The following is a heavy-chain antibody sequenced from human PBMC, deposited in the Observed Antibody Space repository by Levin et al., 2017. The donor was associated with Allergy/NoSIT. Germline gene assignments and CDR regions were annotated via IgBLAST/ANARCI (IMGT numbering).Heavy chain of an antibody. D-gene: IGHD6-19*01. CDR1: SFSFRDVW. V-gene: IGHV3-15*01. Sequence: PGGSLRLSCAASSFSFRDVWMHWVRQAPGKGLEWVGRIKRTSERGTTDYAAPVKGRFTVSRDDSKTTLYLQMNSLKTEDTAVYYCTTGFSSAYEIWGQGTMVTDSS. CDR2: IKRTSERGTT. CDR3: TTGFSSAYEI. J-gene: IGHJ3*02.